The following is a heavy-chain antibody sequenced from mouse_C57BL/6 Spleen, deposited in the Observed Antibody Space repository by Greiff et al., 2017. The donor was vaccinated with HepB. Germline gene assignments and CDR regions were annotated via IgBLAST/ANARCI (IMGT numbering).Heavy chain of an antibody. D-gene: IGHD1-1*01. V-gene: IGHV1-15*01. CDR3: TRGGYGSSFSY. Sequence: QVQLQQSGAELVRPGASVTLSCKASGYTFTDYEMHWVKQTPVHGLEWIGAIDPETGGTAYNQKFKGKAILTADKSSSTAYMELRSLTSEDSAVYYCTRGGYGSSFSYWDQGTTLTVSS. CDR1: GYTFTDYE. CDR2: IDPETGGT. J-gene: IGHJ2*01.